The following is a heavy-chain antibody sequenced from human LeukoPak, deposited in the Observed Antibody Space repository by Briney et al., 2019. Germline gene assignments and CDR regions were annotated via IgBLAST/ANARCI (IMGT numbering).Heavy chain of an antibody. CDR3: ARGLETTNHYYYYYYMDV. Sequence: ASVKVSCKASGYTFTSYDINWVRQATGQGREWMGWMNPNSGNTGYAQKFQGRVTITRNTSISTAYMELSSLRSEDTAVYYCARGLETTNHYYYYYYMDVWGKGTTVTVSS. J-gene: IGHJ6*03. CDR1: GYTFTSYD. CDR2: MNPNSGNT. V-gene: IGHV1-8*03. D-gene: IGHD1-7*01.